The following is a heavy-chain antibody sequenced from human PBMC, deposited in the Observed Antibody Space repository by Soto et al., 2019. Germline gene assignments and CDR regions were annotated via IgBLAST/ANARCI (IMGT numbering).Heavy chain of an antibody. CDR3: SKDMELWHGQGAFDI. Sequence: EVQLVESGGGLVQPGRSLRLSCAASGFTFDDYAMHWVRQAPGKGLEWVSGIRWNSGSIGYADSVKGRFTISRDNAKNPLYLQMNSLRDEDTAVYYCSKDMELWHGQGAFDIWGQGTMVTVSS. V-gene: IGHV3-9*01. J-gene: IGHJ3*02. CDR1: GFTFDDYA. CDR2: IRWNSGSI. D-gene: IGHD6-19*01.